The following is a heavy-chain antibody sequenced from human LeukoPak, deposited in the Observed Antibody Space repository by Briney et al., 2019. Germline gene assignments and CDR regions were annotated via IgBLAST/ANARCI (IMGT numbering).Heavy chain of an antibody. J-gene: IGHJ4*02. CDR2: IKQDGSDE. CDR3: AREGSSWFFDH. Sequence: GRSLRLSCAASGFTFSSYAMHWVRQAPGKGLEWVANIKQDGSDEKYLDSVRGRFTISRDNAKNSLFLQMKTLRDEDTAVYYCAREGSSWFFDHWGQGTLVTVSS. D-gene: IGHD6-13*01. V-gene: IGHV3-7*01. CDR1: GFTFSSYA.